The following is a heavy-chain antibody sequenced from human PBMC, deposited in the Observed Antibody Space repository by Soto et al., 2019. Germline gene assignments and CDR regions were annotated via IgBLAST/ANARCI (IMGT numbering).Heavy chain of an antibody. CDR1: GYTFTSYG. CDR2: ISGYNGNT. Sequence: QVQLVQSGTEVKKPGASVKVSCKASGYTFTSYGISWVRQAPGQGLEWMGWISGYNGNTHYAQKLQGRVTMTTDTSTRPAHLELRSLSSDDPAVYYCARGGGDWNANFDYWGQGTLVTVSS. J-gene: IGHJ4*02. V-gene: IGHV1-18*01. CDR3: ARGGGDWNANFDY. D-gene: IGHD1-1*01.